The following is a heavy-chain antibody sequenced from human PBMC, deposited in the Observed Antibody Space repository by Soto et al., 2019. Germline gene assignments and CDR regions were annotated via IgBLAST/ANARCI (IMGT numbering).Heavy chain of an antibody. CDR3: ARGGHDYGDYEFRYYYYYMDV. V-gene: IGHV3-7*04. CDR2: IKQDGSEK. J-gene: IGHJ6*03. CDR1: GFTFSSYW. D-gene: IGHD4-17*01. Sequence: GGSLRLSCAASGFTFSSYWMSWVRQAPGKGLEWVANIKQDGSEKYYVDSVKGRFTISRDNAKNSLYLQMNSLRAEDTAVYYCARGGHDYGDYEFRYYYYYMDVWGKGTTVTVSS.